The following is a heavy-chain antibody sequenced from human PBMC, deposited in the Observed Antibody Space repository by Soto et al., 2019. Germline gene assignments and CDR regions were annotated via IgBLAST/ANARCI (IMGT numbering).Heavy chain of an antibody. CDR2: ISDSSSYI. CDR3: ARGDYYHYGLDA. V-gene: IGHV3-21*01. Sequence: GGSLRLSCAASGFTFTSYGMNWVRQAPGKGLECVSSISDSSSYIYYADSVKGRFTISRDNAKNSLYLQMNSLRAEDTAVYYCARGDYYHYGLDAWGQGTTVTVSS. CDR1: GFTFTSYG. J-gene: IGHJ6*02.